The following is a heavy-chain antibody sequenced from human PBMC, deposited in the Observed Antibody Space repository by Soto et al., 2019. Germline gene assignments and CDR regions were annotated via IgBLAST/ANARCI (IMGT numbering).Heavy chain of an antibody. D-gene: IGHD7-27*01. CDR2: INHSGST. V-gene: IGHV4-34*01. CDR3: ARGPPTRLGYMDG. CDR1: GGSFSGYY. Sequence: SETLSLTGAVYGGSFSGYYWSWIRQPPGKGLEWIGEINHSGSTNYNPSLKSRVTMSVDTSKNQFSLKLSSVTAADTAVYYCARGPPTRLGYMDGWGKGTTVTVSS. J-gene: IGHJ6*03.